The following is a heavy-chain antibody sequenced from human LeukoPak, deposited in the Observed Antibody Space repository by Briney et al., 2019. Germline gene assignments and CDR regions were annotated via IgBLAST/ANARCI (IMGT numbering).Heavy chain of an antibody. J-gene: IGHJ5*02. V-gene: IGHV1-46*01. D-gene: IGHD3-9*01. CDR3: ARDSEAKRYFDWLLTSLNWFDP. Sequence: ASVKVSCKASGYTFTSYYMHWVRQAPGQGLEWMGIINPSGGSTSYAQKFQGRVTMTRDTSTSTVYMELSSLRSEDTAVYYCARDSEAKRYFDWLLTSLNWFDPWGQGTLVTVSS. CDR1: GYTFTSYY. CDR2: INPSGGST.